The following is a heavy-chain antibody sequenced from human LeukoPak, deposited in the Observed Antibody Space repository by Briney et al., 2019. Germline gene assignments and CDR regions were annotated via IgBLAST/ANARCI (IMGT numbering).Heavy chain of an antibody. V-gene: IGHV3-23*01. Sequence: GGSLRLSCAASGFTFSSYAMSWVRQAPGKGLEWVSAISGSGGSTYYADSVKGRFTISRDNSKNTLYLQMNSLRAEDTAVYYCAKAPVTTCSGAYCYPFDYWGQGTLVTVS. D-gene: IGHD2-21*01. CDR1: GFTFSSYA. CDR3: AKAPVTTCSGAYCYPFDY. J-gene: IGHJ4*02. CDR2: ISGSGGST.